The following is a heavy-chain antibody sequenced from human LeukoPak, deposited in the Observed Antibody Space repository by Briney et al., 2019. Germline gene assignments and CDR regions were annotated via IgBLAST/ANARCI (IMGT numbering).Heavy chain of an antibody. V-gene: IGHV3-30*02. Sequence: GGSLRLSCAASGFTFSSYGMHWVRQAPGKGLEWVAFIRYDGSNKYYADSVKGRFTISRDNSKNTLYLQMNSLRAEDTAVYYCAKGSGFYCSSTSCSDPDYWGQGTLVTVSS. CDR2: IRYDGSNK. CDR1: GFTFSSYG. J-gene: IGHJ4*02. D-gene: IGHD2-2*01. CDR3: AKGSGFYCSSTSCSDPDY.